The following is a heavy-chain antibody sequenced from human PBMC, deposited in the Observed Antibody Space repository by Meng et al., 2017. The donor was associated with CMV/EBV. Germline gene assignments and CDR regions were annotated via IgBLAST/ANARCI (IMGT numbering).Heavy chain of an antibody. Sequence: GSLRLSCTVSGGSISSYYWSWIRQPPGKGLEWIGYIYYSGGTNYNPSLKSRVTISVDTSKNQFSLKLSSVTAADTAVYYCARGIYFDYWGQGTLVTVSS. CDR2: IYYSGGT. CDR3: ARGIYFDY. J-gene: IGHJ4*02. V-gene: IGHV4-59*01. CDR1: GGSISSYY.